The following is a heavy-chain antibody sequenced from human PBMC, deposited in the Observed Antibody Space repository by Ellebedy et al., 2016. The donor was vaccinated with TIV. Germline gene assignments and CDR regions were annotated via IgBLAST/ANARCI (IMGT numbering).Heavy chain of an antibody. CDR1: GYTFTRYA. CDR2: INVVNAKT. V-gene: IGHV1-3*01. Sequence: AASVKVSCKTSGYTFTRYAIHWVRQAPGQRLDWMGWINVVNAKTKFSEKFQGRVTIPGDTPASTAYMELSSLTSEDTAVYYCARGLAEGRAFDYWGQGTLVTVSS. CDR3: ARGLAEGRAFDY. D-gene: IGHD3-10*01. J-gene: IGHJ4*02.